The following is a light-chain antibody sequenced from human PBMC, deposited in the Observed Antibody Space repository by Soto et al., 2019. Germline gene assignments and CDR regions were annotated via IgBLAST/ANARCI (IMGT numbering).Light chain of an antibody. J-gene: IGLJ2*01. V-gene: IGLV2-11*01. Sequence: QSVLTQPRSVSGSPGQSVTISCTGTSSDVGAYNYVSWYQQHPGKAPKLMIYAVSQRPSGVPDRFSGSRSGNTASLTISGLQAEDEADYYCCSYAGSYTFDVVFGGGTKLTVL. CDR1: SSDVGAYNY. CDR2: AVS. CDR3: CSYAGSYTFDVV.